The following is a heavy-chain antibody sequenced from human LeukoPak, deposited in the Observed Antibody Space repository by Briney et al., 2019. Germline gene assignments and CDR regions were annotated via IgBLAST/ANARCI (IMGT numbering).Heavy chain of an antibody. CDR1: GGSFSGYY. D-gene: IGHD2-8*02. CDR2: INHSGST. V-gene: IGHV4-34*01. J-gene: IGHJ3*02. CDR3: ARTGGYPRTNGAFDI. Sequence: SETLSLTCAVYGGSFSGYYWSWIRQPPGKGLEWIGEINHSGSTYYNPSLKSRVTISVDTSKNQFSLKLSSVTAADTAVYYCARTGGYPRTNGAFDIWGQGTMVTVSS.